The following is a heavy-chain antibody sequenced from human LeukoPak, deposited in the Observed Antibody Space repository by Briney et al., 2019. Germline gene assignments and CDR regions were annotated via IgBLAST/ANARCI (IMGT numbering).Heavy chain of an antibody. J-gene: IGHJ5*02. V-gene: IGHV4-39*07. D-gene: IGHD3-22*01. CDR3: ARTRYYDSSGYYEAFDP. Sequence: SETLSLTCTVSGGSISSSSYYWGWIRQPPGKGLEWIGRIYTSGSTNYNPSLKSRVTMSVDTSKNQFSLKLSSVTAADTAVYYCARTRYYDSSGYYEAFDPWGQGTLVTVSS. CDR2: IYTSGST. CDR1: GGSISSSSYY.